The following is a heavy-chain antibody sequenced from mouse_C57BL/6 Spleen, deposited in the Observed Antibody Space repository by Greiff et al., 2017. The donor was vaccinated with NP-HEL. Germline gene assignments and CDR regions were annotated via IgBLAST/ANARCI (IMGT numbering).Heavy chain of an antibody. CDR2: IDPSDSYT. Sequence: QVQLKQPGAELVKPGASVKLSCKASGYTFTSYWMQWVKQRPGQGLEWIGEIDPSDSYTNYNQKFKGKATLTVDTSSSTAYMQLSSLTSEDSAVYYCARGGGYYDYLYYAMDYWGQGTSVTVSS. J-gene: IGHJ4*01. D-gene: IGHD2-4*01. CDR1: GYTFTSYW. CDR3: ARGGGYYDYLYYAMDY. V-gene: IGHV1-50*01.